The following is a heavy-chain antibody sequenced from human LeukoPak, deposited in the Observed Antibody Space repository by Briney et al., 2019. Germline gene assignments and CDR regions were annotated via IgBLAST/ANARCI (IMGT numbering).Heavy chain of an antibody. CDR1: GLNVSTNY. J-gene: IGHJ4*01. V-gene: IGHV3-66*02. CDR3: VSSTGQQFIPYDY. D-gene: IGHD6-13*01. CDR2: IYGGDAA. Sequence: GGSLRLSCTASGLNVSTNYMTWIRQAPGKGLEWVSLIYGGDAAYYAESVRGRFIISRDNLKNTLFLQMNSLRAEDTAVYYCVSSTGQQFIPYDYWGHGTRVTVSS.